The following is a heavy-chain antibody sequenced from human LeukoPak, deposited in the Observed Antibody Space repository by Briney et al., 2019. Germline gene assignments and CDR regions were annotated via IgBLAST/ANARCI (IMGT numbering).Heavy chain of an antibody. CDR3: ATHLLRPLKDIAMDKLDYYYGMDV. V-gene: IGHV3-11*01. CDR2: ISSSGSTI. Sequence: PGGSLRLSCAASGFTFSDYYMSWIRQAPGKGLEWVSYISSSGSTIYYADSVKGRFTISRDNAKNSLYLQMNSLRAEDTAVYYCATHLLRPLKDIAMDKLDYYYGMDVWGQGTTVTVSS. J-gene: IGHJ6*02. D-gene: IGHD5-18*01. CDR1: GFTFSDYY.